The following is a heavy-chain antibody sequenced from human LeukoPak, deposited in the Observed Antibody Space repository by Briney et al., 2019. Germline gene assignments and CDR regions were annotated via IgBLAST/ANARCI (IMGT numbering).Heavy chain of an antibody. Sequence: SETLSLTCTVSGGSISSGSYYWSWIRQPAGKGLEWIGRIYTSGSTNYNPSLKSRDTISVDTSKNQFSLKLSSVTAADTAVYYCAREENSSSWYEEYYYYYYYMDVWGKGTTVTVSS. V-gene: IGHV4-61*02. CDR3: AREENSSSWYEEYYYYYYYMDV. CDR2: IYTSGST. CDR1: GGSISSGSYY. D-gene: IGHD6-13*01. J-gene: IGHJ6*03.